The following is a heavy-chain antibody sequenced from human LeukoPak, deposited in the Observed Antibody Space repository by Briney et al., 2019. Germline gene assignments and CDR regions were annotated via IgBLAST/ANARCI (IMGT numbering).Heavy chain of an antibody. CDR3: AGDFEIQLSYYYYYMDV. CDR2: INSDGSST. V-gene: IGHV3-74*01. D-gene: IGHD5-18*01. Sequence: GGSLRLSCAASGFTFSSYWMHWVRQAPGKGLVWVSRINSDGSSTSYADSVKGRFTIPRDNAKNTLYLQMNSLRAEDTAVYYCAGDFEIQLSYYYYYMDVWGKGTTVTISS. J-gene: IGHJ6*03. CDR1: GFTFSSYW.